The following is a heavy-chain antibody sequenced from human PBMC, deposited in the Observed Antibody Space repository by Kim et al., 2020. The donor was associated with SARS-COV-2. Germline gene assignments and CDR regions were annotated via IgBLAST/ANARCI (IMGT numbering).Heavy chain of an antibody. CDR3: VVDIVATGENARAAFVHDAFDI. J-gene: IGHJ3*02. CDR2: ISSSSSTI. Sequence: GGSLRLSCAASGFTFSSYSMNWVRQAPGKGLEWVSYISSSSSTIYYADSVKGRFTISRDNAKNSLYLQMNSLRDEDTAVYYCVVDIVATGENARAAFVHDAFDIWGQGTMVTVSS. CDR1: GFTFSSYS. D-gene: IGHD5-12*01. V-gene: IGHV3-48*02.